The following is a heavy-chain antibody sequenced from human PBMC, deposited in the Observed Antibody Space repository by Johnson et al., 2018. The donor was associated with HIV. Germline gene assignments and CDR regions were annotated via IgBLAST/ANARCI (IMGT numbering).Heavy chain of an antibody. D-gene: IGHD2-8*01. V-gene: IGHV3-23*04. CDR1: GFTFSSYA. J-gene: IGHJ3*02. CDR2: ISGSGGST. CDR3: ASVGYCTNGVCLHDAFDI. Sequence: EVQLVESGGGLVQPGGSLRLSCAASGFTFSSYAMSWVRQAPGKGLEWVSAISGSGGSTYYADSVKGRFTISRDNSKNTLYLQMNSLRAEDTAVYYCASVGYCTNGVCLHDAFDIWGQGTMVTVSS.